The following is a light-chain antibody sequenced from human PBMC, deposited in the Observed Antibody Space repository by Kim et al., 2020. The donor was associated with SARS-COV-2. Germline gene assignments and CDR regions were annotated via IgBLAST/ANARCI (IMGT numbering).Light chain of an antibody. Sequence: QSITISCTGTSSDVGSYNLVSWYQQHPGKAPKLMIYEGSKRPSGVSNRFSGSKSGNTASLTISWLQAEDEADYYCCSYAGSSTWVFGGGTKVTVL. V-gene: IGLV2-23*01. CDR1: SSDVGSYNL. CDR3: CSYAGSSTWV. CDR2: EGS. J-gene: IGLJ3*02.